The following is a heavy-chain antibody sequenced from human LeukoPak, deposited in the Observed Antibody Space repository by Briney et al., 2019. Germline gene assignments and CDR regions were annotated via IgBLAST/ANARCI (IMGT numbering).Heavy chain of an antibody. CDR2: IKQDGSEK. CDR1: GFTFSDHW. Sequence: GGSLRLSCAASGFTFSDHWMSWVRQAPGKGLEWVANIKQDGSEKYYVDPVKGRFTISRDNAKKSLYLQMNSLRAEDAAVYYCARPTAEAGTRRYHDLWGRGTLVTVSP. D-gene: IGHD6-13*01. J-gene: IGHJ2*01. CDR3: ARPTAEAGTRRYHDL. V-gene: IGHV3-7*01.